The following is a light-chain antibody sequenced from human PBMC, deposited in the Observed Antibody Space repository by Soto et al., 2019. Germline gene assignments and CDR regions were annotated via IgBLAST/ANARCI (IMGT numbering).Light chain of an antibody. J-gene: IGKJ1*01. CDR1: QIIGSAY. CDR3: QHYGRSPS. CDR2: GAS. Sequence: ETTLTQSPYTLSLSPGEGATLSCRANQIIGSAYLAWYQQKPGQAHRLLIFGASTRATGTPHRFSGSGSGTYFTLTISALESEDVAVYYCQHYGRSPSFGQGTKLEIK. V-gene: IGKV3-20*01.